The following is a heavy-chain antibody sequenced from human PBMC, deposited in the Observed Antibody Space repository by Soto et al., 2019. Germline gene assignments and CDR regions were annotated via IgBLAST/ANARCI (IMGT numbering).Heavy chain of an antibody. CDR2: INAGNGNT. J-gene: IGHJ2*01. Sequence: QVQLVQSGAEVKKPGASVKVSCKASGYTFTSYAMHWVRQAPGQRLEWMGWINAGNGNTKYSQKFQGRVTITRDTAARTVYMELSRLSSEDTGGYFCARGGSMCWCLDLWGGGAPVTVSS. CDR3: ARGGSMCWCLDL. D-gene: IGHD1-26*01. V-gene: IGHV1-3*01. CDR1: GYTFTSYA.